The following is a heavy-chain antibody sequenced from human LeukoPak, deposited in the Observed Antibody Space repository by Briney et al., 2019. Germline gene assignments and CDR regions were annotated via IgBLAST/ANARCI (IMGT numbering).Heavy chain of an antibody. CDR2: FNLNSGGT. CDR1: GYTFTEYD. D-gene: IGHD6-13*01. Sequence: ASVKVSCKASGYTFTEYDIHWVRQAPGQGLGWLGWFNLNSGGTKYAQKFQGRVTMTRDTSISTAYMVRSRLRSDDTAVYYCARDFLTAAAHFGGYWGQGTLVTVSS. CDR3: ARDFLTAAAHFGGY. V-gene: IGHV1-2*02. J-gene: IGHJ4*02.